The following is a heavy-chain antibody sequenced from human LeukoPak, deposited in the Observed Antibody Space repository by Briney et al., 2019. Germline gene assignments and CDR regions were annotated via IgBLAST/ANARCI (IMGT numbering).Heavy chain of an antibody. CDR1: GGSISTNNYY. CDR2: IYYSGSI. V-gene: IGHV4-39*01. J-gene: IGHJ3*02. Sequence: SETLSLTCTVSGGSISTNNYYWGWIRQPPGKGLEWIGSIYYSGSIYYNPSLKSRVTISVDTSKNQFSLKLSSVTAADTAVYYCARHIDGFDIWGQGTMVTVSS. CDR3: ARHIDGFDI.